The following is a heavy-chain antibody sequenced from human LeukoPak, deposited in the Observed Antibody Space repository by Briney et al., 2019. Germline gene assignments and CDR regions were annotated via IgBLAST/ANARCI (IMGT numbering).Heavy chain of an antibody. CDR3: ARDLIVGATMDAFDI. D-gene: IGHD1-26*01. V-gene: IGHV7-4-1*02. Sequence: ASVEVSCKASGYTFTSYAKNWVRQAPGQGLEWMGWINTNTGNPTYAQGFTGRFVFSLDTSVSTAYLQISSLKAEDTAVYYCARDLIVGATMDAFDIWGQGTMVTVSS. CDR1: GYTFTSYA. J-gene: IGHJ3*02. CDR2: INTNTGNP.